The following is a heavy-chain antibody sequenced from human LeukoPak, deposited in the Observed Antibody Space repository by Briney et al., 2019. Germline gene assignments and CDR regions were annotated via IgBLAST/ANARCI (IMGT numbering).Heavy chain of an antibody. D-gene: IGHD5-12*01. CDR3: ARAKWLRLLLLLDY. Sequence: GGSLRLSCAASGFTFSNYGMHWVRQAPGKGLEWVAVISYDGSNKFYADFVKGRFTISRDNSENTLFLQMNSLIPEDTAVYYCARAKWLRLLLLLDYWGQGTLVTVSS. CDR2: ISYDGSNK. J-gene: IGHJ4*02. CDR1: GFTFSNYG. V-gene: IGHV3-30*03.